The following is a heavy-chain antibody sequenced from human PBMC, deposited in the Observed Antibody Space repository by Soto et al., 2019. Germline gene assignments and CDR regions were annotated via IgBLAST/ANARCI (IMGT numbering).Heavy chain of an antibody. V-gene: IGHV1-2*02. Sequence: GASVKVSCKASGYTFTGYYMHWVRQAPGQGLEWMGWINPNSGGTNYAQKFQGRVTMTRDTSISTAYMELSRLRSDDTAVYYCARVGESGYSTAWFDPWGQGXLVTVYS. CDR1: GYTFTGYY. D-gene: IGHD5-18*01. CDR2: INPNSGGT. J-gene: IGHJ5*02. CDR3: ARVGESGYSTAWFDP.